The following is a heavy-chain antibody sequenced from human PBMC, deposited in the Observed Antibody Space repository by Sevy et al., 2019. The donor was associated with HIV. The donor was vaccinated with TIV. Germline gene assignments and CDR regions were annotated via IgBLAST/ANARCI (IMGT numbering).Heavy chain of an antibody. CDR3: TTGLYFWSGYSHGFDY. V-gene: IGHV3-15*01. Sequence: GGSLRLSCAASGFTFSNAWRSWVRQAPGKGLEWVGRIKSKTDGGTTDYGAPVKGRFTISRDDSKNTLYQKMNSLKTEDTAVYYCTTGLYFWSGYSHGFDYWGQGTLVTVSS. CDR1: GFTFSNAW. CDR2: IKSKTDGGTT. D-gene: IGHD3-3*01. J-gene: IGHJ4*02.